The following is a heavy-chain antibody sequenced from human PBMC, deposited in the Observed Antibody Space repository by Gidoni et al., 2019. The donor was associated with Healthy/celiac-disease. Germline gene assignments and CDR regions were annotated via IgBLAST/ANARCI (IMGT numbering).Heavy chain of an antibody. Sequence: QVQLQESGPGLVKPSQTLSLTCTVSGGSISSGAYYWSWIRQPPGKGLEWIGYIYYSGSTYYNPSLKSRVTISVDTSKNQFSLKLSSVTAADTAVYYCAREPRLLWFGELTSWFDPWGQGTLVTVSS. J-gene: IGHJ5*02. V-gene: IGHV4-30-4*01. CDR3: AREPRLLWFGELTSWFDP. CDR1: GGSISSGAYY. D-gene: IGHD3-10*01. CDR2: IYYSGST.